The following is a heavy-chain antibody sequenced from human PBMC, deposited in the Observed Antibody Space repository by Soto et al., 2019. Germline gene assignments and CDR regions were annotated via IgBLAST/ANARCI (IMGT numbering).Heavy chain of an antibody. CDR3: AQVAAPGGSFFPLWFVCPGALLDV. CDR1: GFTFSSYG. Sequence: PGGSLRLSCAASGFTFSSYGMSWVRQAPGKGLEWVSSISGSGGSTYYADSVKGRFTISRDNSKNTLYLQMNSLRAEDTAVHYCAQVAAPGGSFFPLWFVCPGALLDV. D-gene: IGHD2-8*02. J-gene: IGHJ6*01. V-gene: IGHV3-23*01. CDR2: ISGSGGST.